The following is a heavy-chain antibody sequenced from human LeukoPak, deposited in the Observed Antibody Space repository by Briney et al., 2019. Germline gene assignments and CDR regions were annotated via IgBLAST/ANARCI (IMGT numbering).Heavy chain of an antibody. Sequence: GGSLRLSCAASGFTFSTYAMTWVRQAPGMGLEWVSTILNNGISTYHADSVKGRFTVSRDNARNTLHLQLNSLRAEDTADYYCAKGGGRPLDDAFDVWGQGTMVTVSS. V-gene: IGHV3-23*01. J-gene: IGHJ3*01. CDR1: GFTFSTYA. CDR2: ILNNGIST. CDR3: AKGGGRPLDDAFDV.